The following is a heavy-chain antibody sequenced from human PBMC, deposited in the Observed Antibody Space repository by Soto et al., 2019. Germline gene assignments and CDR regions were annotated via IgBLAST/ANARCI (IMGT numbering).Heavy chain of an antibody. CDR2: IYYSGIT. D-gene: IGHD6-6*01. CDR3: ARGGSSSSGKWVY. CDR1: GGSISSGVYY. V-gene: IGHV4-31*03. Sequence: SETLSLTCTVSGGSISSGVYYGIWVRQHPGKGLEWIGYIYYSGITYYNPSLKSRVTISVDTSKNQFSLKLSSVTAADTAVYYCARGGSSSSGKWVYWGQGTLVTVSS. J-gene: IGHJ4*02.